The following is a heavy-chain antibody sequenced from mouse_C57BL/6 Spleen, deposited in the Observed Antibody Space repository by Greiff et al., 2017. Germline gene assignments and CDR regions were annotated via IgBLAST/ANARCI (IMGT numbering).Heavy chain of an antibody. V-gene: IGHV1-19*01. CDR2: INPYNGGT. CDR3: ATGSSYAMDY. J-gene: IGHJ4*01. CDR1: GYTFTDYY. D-gene: IGHD1-1*01. Sequence: EVQLQQSGPVLVKPGASVKMSCKASGYTFTDYYMNWVKQSHGKSLEWIGVINPYNGGTSYNQQLKGKATLTVDKSSSTAYMELNSLTSEDSAVYYCATGSSYAMDYWGQGTSVTVSS.